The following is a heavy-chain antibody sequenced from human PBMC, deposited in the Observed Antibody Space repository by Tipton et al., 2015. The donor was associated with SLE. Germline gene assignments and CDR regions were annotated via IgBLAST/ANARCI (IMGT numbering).Heavy chain of an antibody. CDR3: ARAPGYCSSTSCYSSGMDV. CDR2: MFSSGTT. D-gene: IGHD2-2*01. J-gene: IGHJ6*02. CDR1: GGSFSSGSYH. Sequence: TLSLTCIVSGGSFSSGSYHWSWIRQPAGKGLEWIGQMFSSGTTNYNPSLKSRVTVSVDTSKNQFSLKLTSVTAADTAVYYCARAPGYCSSTSCYSSGMDVWGQGTTVTVSS. V-gene: IGHV4-61*09.